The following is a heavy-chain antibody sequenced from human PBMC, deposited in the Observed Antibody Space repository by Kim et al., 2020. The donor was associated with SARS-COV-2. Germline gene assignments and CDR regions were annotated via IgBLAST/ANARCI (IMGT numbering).Heavy chain of an antibody. Sequence: SETLSLTCTVSGGSISSSTYYWGWIRQPPGKGLEWIGNIYYSGSTYYNPSLKSRVTISVDTSKNQFSLKLNSVTAADTAVYFCARSSGGGYNSDFHYWG. V-gene: IGHV4-39*07. CDR1: GGSISSSTYY. J-gene: IGHJ4*01. CDR2: IYYSGST. CDR3: ARSSGGGYNSDFHY. D-gene: IGHD5-12*01.